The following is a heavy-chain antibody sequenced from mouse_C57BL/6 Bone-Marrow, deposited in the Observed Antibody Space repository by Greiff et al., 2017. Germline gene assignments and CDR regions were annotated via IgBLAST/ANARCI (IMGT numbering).Heavy chain of an antibody. D-gene: IGHD1-1*01. V-gene: IGHV14-3*01. CDR2: IDPANGNT. J-gene: IGHJ1*03. CDR1: GFTIKNTY. Sequence: EVQLQQSVAELVRPGASVKLSCTASGFTIKNTYMHWVKQRPEQGLEWIGRIDPANGNTKYAPKFQGKATITADTSSNTAYLQLSSLTSEDTAIYYCARGGRSHWYVDVWGTGTTVTVSS. CDR3: ARGGRSHWYVDV.